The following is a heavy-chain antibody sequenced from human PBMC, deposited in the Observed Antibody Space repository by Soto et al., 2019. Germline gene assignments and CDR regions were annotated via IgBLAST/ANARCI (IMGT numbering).Heavy chain of an antibody. CDR3: ARDLNPYYRPGRLHGSFDD. CDR2: INPKGGGS. D-gene: IGHD3-10*01. CDR1: GYAFIDHY. Sequence: GASVKVSCKASGYAFIDHYIHWLRQAPGQGLEWMGWINPKGGGSKYAQKFQGRVTMTGDTSISTVYMDLSGLRSDDTAVYYCARDLNPYYRPGRLHGSFDDWGQGTLVTVS. J-gene: IGHJ4*02. V-gene: IGHV1-2*02.